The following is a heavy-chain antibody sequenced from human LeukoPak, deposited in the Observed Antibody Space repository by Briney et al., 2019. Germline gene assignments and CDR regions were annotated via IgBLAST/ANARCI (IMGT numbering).Heavy chain of an antibody. CDR2: IYTSGST. J-gene: IGHJ4*02. CDR1: GGSISSYY. CDR3: ARDLRWSNYFDY. Sequence: SETLSLTCTVSGGSISSYYWSWIRQPAGKGLEWIGRIYTSGSTNYNPSLKSRVTMSVDTSKNQFSLKLSSVTAADTAVYYCARDLRWSNYFDYWGQETLVTVSS. V-gene: IGHV4-4*07. D-gene: IGHD2-15*01.